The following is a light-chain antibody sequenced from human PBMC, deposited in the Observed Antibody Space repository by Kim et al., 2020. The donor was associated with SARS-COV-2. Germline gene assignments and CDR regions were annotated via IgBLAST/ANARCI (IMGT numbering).Light chain of an antibody. CDR3: CSYAGRYTWV. J-gene: IGLJ3*02. Sequence: QSALTQPRSVSGSPTPSVTISCTGTSSDVGGYSNVSWYQQHPGKAPKVMIYAVTKRPSGVPDRFAGSKSGNTASLTISGLQPEDEAEYYCCSYAGRYTWVFGGGTQLTVL. V-gene: IGLV2-11*01. CDR2: AVT. CDR1: SSDVGGYSN.